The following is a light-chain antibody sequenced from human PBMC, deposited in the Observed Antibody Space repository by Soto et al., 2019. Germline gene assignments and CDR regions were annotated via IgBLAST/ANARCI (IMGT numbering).Light chain of an antibody. V-gene: IGLV1-40*01. Sequence: QSVMTQPPWVSGAPGQRVTISCTGSSSNIGAGYDVHWYQQLPGTAPKLLIYGNSNRPSGVPDRFSGSKSGTSASLAITGLQAEDEADYYCQSYDSSLSGSVFGGGTKVTVL. J-gene: IGLJ2*01. CDR2: GNS. CDR3: QSYDSSLSGSV. CDR1: SSNIGAGYD.